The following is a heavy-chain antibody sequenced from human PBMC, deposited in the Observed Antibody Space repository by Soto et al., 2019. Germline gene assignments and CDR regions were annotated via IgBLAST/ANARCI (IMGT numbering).Heavy chain of an antibody. CDR3: VRAAGIAAAGSSQGVL. V-gene: IGHV3-30*04. CDR1: GFAIRSNA. Sequence: QVQLVESGGGVVQPGRSLRLSCEASGFAIRSNAIHWVRQAPGKGLEWVAVISFEGSYKYYADSVKGRFTVSRDNSKNTVALQEDSLTGEDSALYYCVRAAGIAAAGSSQGVLWGQGTLVTVSS. J-gene: IGHJ4*02. CDR2: ISFEGSYK. D-gene: IGHD6-13*01.